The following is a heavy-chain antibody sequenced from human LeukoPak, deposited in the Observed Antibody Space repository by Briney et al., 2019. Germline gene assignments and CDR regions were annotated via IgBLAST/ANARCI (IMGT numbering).Heavy chain of an antibody. CDR2: INSDGSST. D-gene: IGHD3-16*01. CDR3: ARLTPPFDY. CDR1: GFTFSSYW. V-gene: IGHV3-74*01. J-gene: IGHJ4*02. Sequence: GGSLRLSCAASGFTFSSYWMHWFRQAPGKGLVWVARINSDGSSTDYADSVKGRFTISRDNAKSTLYLQMNSLRAEDTAVYYCARLTPPFDYWGPGTLVTVSS.